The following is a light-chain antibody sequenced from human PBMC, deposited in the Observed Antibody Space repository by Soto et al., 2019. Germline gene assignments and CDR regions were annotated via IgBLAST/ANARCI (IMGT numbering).Light chain of an antibody. CDR1: SSDVGGYNY. CDR3: SSYAGSNSVV. V-gene: IGLV2-8*01. CDR2: EVS. Sequence: QSALTQHPSASGSPGQSVTISFTGTSSDVGGYNYVSWYQQHPGKAPKVMIYEVSKRPSGVPDRFSGSKSGNTASLTVSGLQAEDEADYYCSSYAGSNSVVFGGGTKLTVL. J-gene: IGLJ2*01.